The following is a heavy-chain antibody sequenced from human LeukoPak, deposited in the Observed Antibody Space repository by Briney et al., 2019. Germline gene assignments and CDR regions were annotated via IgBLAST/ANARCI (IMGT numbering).Heavy chain of an antibody. Sequence: GGSLRLSCTGSGFTFGDYAMSWVRQAPGKGLEWVGFIRSKAYGGTTVYAASVKGRFTISRDDSKSIAYLQMNSLKTEDTAVYYCTREEGGYSDYWGQGTLVTVSS. CDR2: IRSKAYGGTT. V-gene: IGHV3-49*04. CDR3: TREEGGYSDY. CDR1: GFTFGDYA. J-gene: IGHJ4*02. D-gene: IGHD5-12*01.